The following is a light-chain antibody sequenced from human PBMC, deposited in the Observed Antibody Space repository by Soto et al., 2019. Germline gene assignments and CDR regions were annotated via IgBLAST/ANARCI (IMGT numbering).Light chain of an antibody. CDR3: QQSGSSPQT. V-gene: IGKV3-20*01. J-gene: IGKJ1*01. CDR1: RTVSDTY. Sequence: EIVLTQSPGTLSLSPGERATLSCRASRTVSDTYLAWYQQKPGQAPRLLIYGASTRATGIPDRFSGSGSGTDFTLTISRLEPEDFAVYYCQQSGSSPQTFGQGTKVE. CDR2: GAS.